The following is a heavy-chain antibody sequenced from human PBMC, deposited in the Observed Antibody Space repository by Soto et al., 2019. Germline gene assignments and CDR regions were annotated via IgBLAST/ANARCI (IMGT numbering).Heavy chain of an antibody. Sequence: QLPLVQAGAQVKKLGASVKVSCKASAYTFTGNYIHWVRQATGQGPECMAWINPRSGGTDNAQKFQGRVKIEWNTSITAAYLDLSRVPSNDTAVYFCVRGGGVDVVIGTRVVFDYWGQGTLLTVSS. D-gene: IGHD2-21*01. CDR2: INPRSGGT. CDR3: VRGGGVDVVIGTRVVFDY. V-gene: IGHV1-2*02. J-gene: IGHJ4*02. CDR1: AYTFTGNY.